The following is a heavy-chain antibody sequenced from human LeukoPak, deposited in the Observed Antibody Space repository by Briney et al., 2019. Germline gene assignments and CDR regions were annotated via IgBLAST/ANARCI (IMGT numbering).Heavy chain of an antibody. Sequence: GGSLRLSCAASGFTFSTYDMHWARQAPGKGLEWLAFIRYDGSYQYYADSVNGRFTISRDNSKNTLYLQMNSLTAEDTAVYYCAAPKADYYPFDYWGQGTLVTVSS. V-gene: IGHV3-30*02. CDR1: GFTFSTYD. CDR2: IRYDGSYQ. J-gene: IGHJ4*02. D-gene: IGHD3-22*01. CDR3: AAPKADYYPFDY.